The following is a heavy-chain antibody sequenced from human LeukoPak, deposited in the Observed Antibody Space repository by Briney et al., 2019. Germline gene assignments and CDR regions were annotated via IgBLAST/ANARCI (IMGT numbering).Heavy chain of an antibody. CDR3: ARDFYSSGSKGD. CDR2: ISSSSSYI. V-gene: IGHV3-21*01. Sequence: PGGSLRHSCAASGFTFSSYSMNWVRQAPGKGLEWVSSISSSSSYIYYADSVNGRFTISRDNAKNSLYLQMNSLRAEDTAVYYCARDFYSSGSKGDWGQGTLVTVSS. D-gene: IGHD6-19*01. CDR1: GFTFSSYS. J-gene: IGHJ4*02.